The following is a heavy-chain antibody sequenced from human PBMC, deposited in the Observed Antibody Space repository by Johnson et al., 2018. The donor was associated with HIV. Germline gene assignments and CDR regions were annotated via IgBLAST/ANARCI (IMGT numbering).Heavy chain of an antibody. CDR2: ISGSGGST. CDR1: GFTVSSNY. Sequence: VQLVESGGGVVQPGRSLRLSCAASGFTVSSNYMSWVRQAPGKGLEWVSAISGSGGSTYYADSVKGRFTISRDNAKNSLYLQMNSLRAEDTAVYYCASPKTPTRVVRGAFDIWGQGTMVTVSS. D-gene: IGHD3-10*01. J-gene: IGHJ3*02. CDR3: ASPKTPTRVVRGAFDI. V-gene: IGHV3-23*04.